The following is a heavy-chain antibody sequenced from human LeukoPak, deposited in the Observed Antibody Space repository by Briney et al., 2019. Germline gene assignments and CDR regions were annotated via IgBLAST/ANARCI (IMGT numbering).Heavy chain of an antibody. D-gene: IGHD3-10*01. CDR1: GGSISSGGYS. Sequence: SETLALTCAVSGGSISSGGYSWNWIRQPPGKGLEWIGYISHSGSTYYNPSLESRVTISLNRSKNQFSLKLTSVTAADTAMYYCAKGYYYALGSYCQPFDFWGQGTLVSVSS. V-gene: IGHV4-30-2*01. CDR3: AKGYYYALGSYCQPFDF. J-gene: IGHJ4*02. CDR2: ISHSGST.